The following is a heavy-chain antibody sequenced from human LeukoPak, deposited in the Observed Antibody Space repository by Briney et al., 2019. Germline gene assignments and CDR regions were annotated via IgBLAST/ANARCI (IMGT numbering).Heavy chain of an antibody. J-gene: IGHJ4*02. Sequence: QPGRSLRLSCAASGFTFSSYDMHWVRQAPGKGLEWVALISYNGSPKYYADSVKGRFTISRDNSDNTLYLQMNSLRGEDTGVYYCAKVSSVRQRPGSYDYRGQGTLVTVSS. CDR3: AKVSSVRQRPGSYDY. CDR1: GFTFSSYD. CDR2: ISYNGSPK. D-gene: IGHD1-14*01. V-gene: IGHV3-30*18.